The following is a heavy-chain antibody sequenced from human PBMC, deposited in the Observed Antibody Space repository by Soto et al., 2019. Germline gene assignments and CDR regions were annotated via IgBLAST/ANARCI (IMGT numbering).Heavy chain of an antibody. V-gene: IGHV4-39*01. CDR2: IYYSGST. CDR3: ARHRVWSLNYFDY. Sequence: SETLSLTCTVSGGSISSSSYYWGWIRQPPGKGLEWIGSIYYSGSTYYNPSLKSRVTISVDTSKNQFSLKLSSVTAADTAVYYCARHRVWSLNYFDYWGQGTLVTVSS. D-gene: IGHD2-15*01. J-gene: IGHJ4*02. CDR1: GGSISSSSYY.